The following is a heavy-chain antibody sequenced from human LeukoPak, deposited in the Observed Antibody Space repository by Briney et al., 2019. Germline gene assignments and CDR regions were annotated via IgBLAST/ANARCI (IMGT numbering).Heavy chain of an antibody. V-gene: IGHV1-46*01. CDR1: GYTFTSYY. CDR2: INPSGGST. J-gene: IGHJ4*02. Sequence: ASVKVSCKASGYTFTSYYMHWVRHAPGQGLEWMGIINPSGGSTSYAQKFQGRVTMTWDTYTRTVYMDLRSIRSEETAVYYCARDWGLTNISSGWYYFDYWGQGTLVTVSS. CDR3: ARDWGLTNISSGWYYFDY. D-gene: IGHD6-19*01.